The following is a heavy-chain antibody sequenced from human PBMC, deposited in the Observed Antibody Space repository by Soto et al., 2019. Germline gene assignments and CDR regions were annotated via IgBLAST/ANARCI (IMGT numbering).Heavy chain of an antibody. V-gene: IGHV3-23*01. D-gene: IGHD2-2*02. CDR1: GFTFSSYA. Sequence: EVQLLESGGGLVQPGGSLRLSCAASGFTFSSYAMSWVRQAPGKGLEWVSTIGGGSGTTYYADSVKGRSTISRDNSKNTMSLQMNSLRAEDTAVYYCAKEGYSRGYRNYGVDVWGQGTTVTVSS. CDR2: IGGGSGTT. J-gene: IGHJ6*02. CDR3: AKEGYSRGYRNYGVDV.